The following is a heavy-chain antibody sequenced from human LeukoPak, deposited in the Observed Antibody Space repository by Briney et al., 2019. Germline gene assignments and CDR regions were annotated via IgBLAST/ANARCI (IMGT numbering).Heavy chain of an antibody. D-gene: IGHD3-3*01. J-gene: IGHJ4*02. CDR1: GYTFTSYY. Sequence: ASVKVSCKASGYTFTSYYMHWVRQGPGQGLEFMGIINPSGGSTSYAQKFQGRVTMTRDTSTSTVYMELSSLRSEDTAVYYCAVGTIFGVVSTPFDYWGQGTLVTVSS. V-gene: IGHV1-46*03. CDR3: AVGTIFGVVSTPFDY. CDR2: INPSGGST.